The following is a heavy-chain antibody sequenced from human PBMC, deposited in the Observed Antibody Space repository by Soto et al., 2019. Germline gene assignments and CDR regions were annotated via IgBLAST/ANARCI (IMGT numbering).Heavy chain of an antibody. Sequence: ASVKVSCKASGYTFTSYAMHWVRQAPGQRLEWMGWINAGNGNTKYSQKFQGRVTITRDTSASTAYMELSSLRSEDTAVYYCARDLFQWMEYYFDYWGQGTLVTVSS. CDR3: ARDLFQWMEYYFDY. CDR1: GYTFTSYA. J-gene: IGHJ4*02. D-gene: IGHD6-19*01. V-gene: IGHV1-3*01. CDR2: INAGNGNT.